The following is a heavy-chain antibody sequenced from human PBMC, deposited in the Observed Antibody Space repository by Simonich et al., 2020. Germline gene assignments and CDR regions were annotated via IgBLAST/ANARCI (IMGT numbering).Heavy chain of an antibody. CDR1: GYTFTSYG. CDR3: ARSTTGTTAFDI. Sequence: QVQLVQSGAEVKKPGASVKVSCKASGYTFTSYGISWVRQAPGQGLEWMGWISAYNGNTNYAQKPQGRVTMTTDTSTSKAYMELRSLRYDDTAVYYCARSTTGTTAFDIWGQGTMVTVSS. D-gene: IGHD1-1*01. CDR2: ISAYNGNT. V-gene: IGHV1-18*01. J-gene: IGHJ3*02.